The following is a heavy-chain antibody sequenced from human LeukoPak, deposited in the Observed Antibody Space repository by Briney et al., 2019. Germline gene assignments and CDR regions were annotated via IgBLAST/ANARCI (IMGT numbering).Heavy chain of an antibody. CDR1: GYTFSSYG. J-gene: IGHJ4*02. V-gene: IGHV1-18*01. CDR3: ARALYHTFDY. D-gene: IGHD2-2*01. CDR2: ISADNGNT. Sequence: ASVKVSCKASGYTFSSYGISWVRQAPGQGLEWMGWISADNGNTNYVQKFQGRVTMTADTSTSTAYMELRSLRSDDTAVYYCARALYHTFDYWGQGTLVTVSS.